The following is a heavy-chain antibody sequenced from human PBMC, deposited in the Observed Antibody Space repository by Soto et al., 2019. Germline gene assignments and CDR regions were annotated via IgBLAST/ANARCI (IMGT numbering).Heavy chain of an antibody. CDR3: ARDLWGYCGADCYPLDV. D-gene: IGHD2-21*02. CDR2: MYNIGST. V-gene: IGHV4-59*11. Sequence: QVRLQESGPGLVKPSVTLSLTYTVSGGSISRHYWSWIRQPPGKGLEWIGYMYNIGSTIYNPSLKRPVTLLVDTSKNQFSLKLNSVTAADPAVYYCARDLWGYCGADCYPLDVWGQGTKVTVPS. J-gene: IGHJ6*02. CDR1: GGSISRHY.